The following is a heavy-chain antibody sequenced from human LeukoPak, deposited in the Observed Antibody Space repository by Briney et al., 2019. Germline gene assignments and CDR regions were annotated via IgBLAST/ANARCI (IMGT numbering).Heavy chain of an antibody. V-gene: IGHV4-59*12. J-gene: IGHJ4*02. CDR1: GGSIRSYY. CDR3: ARGPDYYGSGSGSYYFDY. Sequence: PSETLSLTCTVSGGSIRSYYWSRIRQPPGKGPEWIGYVFHTGDTNYNPSLKSRVTMSVDTSKNQFSLKLSSVTAADTAVYYCARGPDYYGSGSGSYYFDYWGQGTLVTVSS. D-gene: IGHD3-10*01. CDR2: VFHTGDT.